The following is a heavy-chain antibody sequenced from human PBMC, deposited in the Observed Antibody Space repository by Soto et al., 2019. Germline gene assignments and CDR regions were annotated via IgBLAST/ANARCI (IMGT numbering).Heavy chain of an antibody. CDR2: IYYSGST. CDR1: GGSISSSSYY. D-gene: IGHD3-22*01. J-gene: IGHJ4*02. CDR3: ARQYYYDSSGYYYPTYFDY. V-gene: IGHV4-39*01. Sequence: LSLTCTVSGGSISSSSYYWGWIRQPPGKGLEWIGSIYYSGSTYYNPSLKSRVTISVDTSKNQFSLKLSSVTAADTAVYYCARQYYYDSSGYYYPTYFDYWGQGTLVTVSS.